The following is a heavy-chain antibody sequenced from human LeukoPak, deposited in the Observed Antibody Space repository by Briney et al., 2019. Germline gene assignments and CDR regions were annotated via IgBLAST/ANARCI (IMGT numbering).Heavy chain of an antibody. Sequence: ASVKVSCKVSGYTLTELSMHWVRQAPGKGLEWMGGFDPEDGETIYAQKFQGRVTMTEDTSTDTAYMELSSLRSEDTAVYYCATVGALRYFDWLFRFDYWGQGTLATVSS. CDR2: FDPEDGET. V-gene: IGHV1-24*01. CDR3: ATVGALRYFDWLFRFDY. J-gene: IGHJ4*02. D-gene: IGHD3-9*01. CDR1: GYTLTELS.